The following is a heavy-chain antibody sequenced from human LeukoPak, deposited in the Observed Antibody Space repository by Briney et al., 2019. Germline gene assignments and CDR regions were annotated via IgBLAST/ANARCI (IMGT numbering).Heavy chain of an antibody. CDR2: ISSSGNTV. D-gene: IGHD3-16*01. CDR1: GFTFSDYY. CDR3: ARDMITFGGVTLDY. Sequence: GGSLRLSCAASGFTFSDYYMNWVRQAPGKGLERVSYISSSGNTVYYADSVKGRFTVSRDNAKNSLFLQMSSLRVEDTAVYYCARDMITFGGVTLDYWGQGTLVTVSS. J-gene: IGHJ4*02. V-gene: IGHV3-11*04.